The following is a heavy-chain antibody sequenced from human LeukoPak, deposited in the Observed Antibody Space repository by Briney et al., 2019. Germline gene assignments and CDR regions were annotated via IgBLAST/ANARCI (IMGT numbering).Heavy chain of an antibody. CDR1: GFTFSRYA. CDR3: AKNRAVAYNYGPFDY. D-gene: IGHD5-18*01. Sequence: GGSLRLSCAASGFTFSRYAMHWVRQAPGKGLEWVTTISYDGRNKYYADSVKGRFTISRDNSKNTLYLQMNSLRVEDTAVYYCAKNRAVAYNYGPFDYWGQGTLVTVSS. V-gene: IGHV3-30-3*02. CDR2: ISYDGRNK. J-gene: IGHJ4*02.